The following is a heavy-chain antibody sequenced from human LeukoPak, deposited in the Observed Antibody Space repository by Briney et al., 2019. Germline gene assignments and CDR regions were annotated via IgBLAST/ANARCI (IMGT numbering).Heavy chain of an antibody. CDR3: AKDMPYDSMYVGAFDI. J-gene: IGHJ3*02. V-gene: IGHV3-30*02. CDR1: GFTFSSYG. Sequence: TGGSLRLSCAASGFTFSSYGMHWVRQAPGKGLEWVAFIRYDGSNKYYADSVKGRFTISRDNSKNTLYLQMNSLGAEDTALYYCAKDMPYDSMYVGAFDIWGQGTMVTVSS. CDR2: IRYDGSNK. D-gene: IGHD3-22*01.